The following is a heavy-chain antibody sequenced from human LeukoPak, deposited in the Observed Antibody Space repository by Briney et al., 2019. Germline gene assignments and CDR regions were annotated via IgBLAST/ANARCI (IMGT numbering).Heavy chain of an antibody. D-gene: IGHD6-19*01. CDR2: ISSSSSTI. CDR3: AREVAVAGSDY. CDR1: GFTFSSYS. V-gene: IGHV3-48*01. J-gene: IGHJ4*02. Sequence: PGGSLRLSCAASGFTFSSYSMYWVRQAPGKGLEWVSYISSSSSTIYYADSVKGRFTISRDNAKNSLYLQMNSLRAEDTAVYYCAREVAVAGSDYWGQGTLVTVSS.